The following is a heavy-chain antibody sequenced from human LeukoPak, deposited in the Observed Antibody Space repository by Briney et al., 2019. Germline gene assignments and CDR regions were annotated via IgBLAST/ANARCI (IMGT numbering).Heavy chain of an antibody. V-gene: IGHV3-7*01. CDR1: GFTFSSYW. CDR2: IKQDGSEK. D-gene: IGHD6-19*01. Sequence: GGSLRLSCAASGFTFSSYWMSWVRQAPGKGLEWVANIKQDGSEKYYVDSVKGRFTISRDNAKNSLYLQMNSLRAEDTAVYYCARRGGGSDWYVDYWGQGTLVTVSS. J-gene: IGHJ4*02. CDR3: ARRGGGSDWYVDY.